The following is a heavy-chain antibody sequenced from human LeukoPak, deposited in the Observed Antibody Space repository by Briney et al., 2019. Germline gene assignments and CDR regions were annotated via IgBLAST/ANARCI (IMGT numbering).Heavy chain of an antibody. CDR2: INPDGTTT. Sequence: GGSLILSCAASGFTFSSYWMHWVRQAPGKGLVWVSHINPDGTTTTYADSVKGRFTISRDNAKNTLYLQMDSLRAEDTAVYYCTTGVSTDYWGQGTLVIASS. D-gene: IGHD3-3*02. J-gene: IGHJ4*02. V-gene: IGHV3-74*01. CDR3: TTGVSTDY. CDR1: GFTFSSYW.